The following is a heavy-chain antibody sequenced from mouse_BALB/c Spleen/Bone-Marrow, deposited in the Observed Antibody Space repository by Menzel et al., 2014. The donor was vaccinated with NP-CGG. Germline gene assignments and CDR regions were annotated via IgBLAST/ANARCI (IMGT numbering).Heavy chain of an antibody. CDR2: SRNKAKYYTT. CDR1: GFTFSDFY. Sequence: DVMLVESGGGLVRPRDSLRLSCATSGFTFSDFYMEWVRQPPGKRLEWTAASRNKAKYYTTEYSASVKGRFIVSGDTSQSVLYLQMNALRAEDTAIYYCARDVGYGNYFVYWGQGTPVTVSA. V-gene: IGHV7-1*02. D-gene: IGHD2-10*02. J-gene: IGHJ3*01. CDR3: ARDVGYGNYFVY.